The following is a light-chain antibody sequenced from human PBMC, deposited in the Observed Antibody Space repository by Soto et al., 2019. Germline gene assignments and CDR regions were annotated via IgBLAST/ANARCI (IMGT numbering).Light chain of an antibody. J-gene: IGKJ1*01. V-gene: IGKV1-5*01. CDR1: QSIGRF. CDR2: DAS. Sequence: DIQMTQSPSTLYASVGDRVTITCRASQSIGRFLAWYQHQPGKAPKLLIYDASTLESGVPSRFSGTGSGTEFTFSITILQPEDFGTYYCQQCYMGWTFGQGTKLDFK. CDR3: QQCYMGWT.